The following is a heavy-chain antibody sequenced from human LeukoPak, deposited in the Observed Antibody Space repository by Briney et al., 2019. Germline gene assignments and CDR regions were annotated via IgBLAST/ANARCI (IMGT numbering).Heavy chain of an antibody. D-gene: IGHD6-13*01. CDR2: ISNNGGST. J-gene: IGHJ5*02. Sequence: GGSLRLSCAASGFTVSSNYMSWVRQAPGKGLEWVSSISNNGGSTYYYADSVKGRFTISRDNSKNTLFLQMNSLRAEDTAVYYCAKDKISSSWWYFDRWGQGTLVTVSS. V-gene: IGHV3-23*01. CDR3: AKDKISSSWWYFDR. CDR1: GFTVSSNY.